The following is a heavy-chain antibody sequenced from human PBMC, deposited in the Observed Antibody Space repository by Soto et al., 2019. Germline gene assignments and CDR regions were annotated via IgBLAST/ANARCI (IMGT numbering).Heavy chain of an antibody. Sequence: QVQLVQSGAEVKKPWASVKVSCKASGYTFTSYGISCVRQAPGQGLEWMGWISADNGNTNYAHKLQGRVTMTTDTPTSTAYMELRRLRSDDTDVYYCARGGVVLMVYAIYYGMDVWGQGTTVTVSS. CDR1: GYTFTSYG. D-gene: IGHD2-8*01. CDR2: ISADNGNT. CDR3: ARGGVVLMVYAIYYGMDV. J-gene: IGHJ6*02. V-gene: IGHV1-18*04.